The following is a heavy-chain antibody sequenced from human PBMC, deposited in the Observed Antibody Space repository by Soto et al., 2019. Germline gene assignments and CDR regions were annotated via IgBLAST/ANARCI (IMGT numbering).Heavy chain of an antibody. CDR1: GFTFSSYA. D-gene: IGHD2-2*01. V-gene: IGHV3-23*01. CDR2: ISGSGGST. CDR3: APPNPVVPADHYYYYGMDV. J-gene: IGHJ6*02. Sequence: PGGSLRLSCAASGFTFSSYAMSWVRQAPGKGLEWVSAISGSGGSTYYADSVKGRFTISRDNSKNTLYLQMNSLRAEDTAVYYCAPPNPVVPADHYYYYGMDVWGQGTTVTVSS.